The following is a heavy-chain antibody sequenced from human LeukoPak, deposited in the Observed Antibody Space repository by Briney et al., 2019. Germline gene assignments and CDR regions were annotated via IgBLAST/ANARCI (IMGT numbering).Heavy chain of an antibody. D-gene: IGHD3/OR15-3a*01. J-gene: IGHJ4*02. CDR1: GFTFSSYD. CDR2: IGTAGDT. Sequence: GGSLRLSCAASGFTFSSYDMHWVRQATGKGLEWVSAIGTAGDTYYPGSVKDRFTVSRDNSKNTLNLQMNTLTPEDTAVYYCAKDGFWTTKTSYHGAHFFDHWGQGTLVAVSS. V-gene: IGHV3-13*01. CDR3: AKDGFWTTKTSYHGAHFFDH.